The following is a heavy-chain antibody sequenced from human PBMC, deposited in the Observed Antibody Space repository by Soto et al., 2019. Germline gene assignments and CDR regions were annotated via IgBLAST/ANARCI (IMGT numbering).Heavy chain of an antibody. V-gene: IGHV1-18*01. D-gene: IGHD3-16*01. Sequence: QVQLVQSGAEAKNPGASVKVSCKASEYTFTRYGIGWARQAPGQGLEWMGWINTYNGNTNYAQNVQGRVTLTTDTSTSTAYMELRSLRSNDTAIYYCAMVDVYVTPSPQDVWGQGTTVIVSS. CDR1: EYTFTRYG. CDR3: AMVDVYVTPSPQDV. J-gene: IGHJ6*02. CDR2: INTYNGNT.